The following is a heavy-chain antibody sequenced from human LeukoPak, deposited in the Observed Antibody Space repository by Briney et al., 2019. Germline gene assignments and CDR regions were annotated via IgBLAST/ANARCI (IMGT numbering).Heavy chain of an antibody. CDR1: GGSISSYY. CDR2: IYYSGST. Sequence: SETLSLTCTVSGGSISSYYWSWIRQPPGKGLEWIGYIYYSGSTNYNPSLKSRVTISVDTSKNQFSLKLSSVTAADTAVYYCARAGGWYEGFDPWGQGTLVTVSS. D-gene: IGHD6-19*01. CDR3: ARAGGWYEGFDP. V-gene: IGHV4-59*01. J-gene: IGHJ5*02.